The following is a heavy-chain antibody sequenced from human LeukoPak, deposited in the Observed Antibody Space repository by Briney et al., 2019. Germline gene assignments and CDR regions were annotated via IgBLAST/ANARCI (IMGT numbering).Heavy chain of an antibody. CDR1: GFTFSTYA. J-gene: IGHJ4*02. CDR3: ARGFLGGTDQYFDS. D-gene: IGHD6-19*01. V-gene: IGHV3-23*01. Sequence: GGSLRLSCAASGFTFSTYAMNWVRQAPAKGLEWVSTIGGGGPTTDYADSVKDRFTISRDNSKNPLYLQMNSLRAEDTAVYFWARGFLGGTDQYFDSWGQGTLVTVSS. CDR2: IGGGGPTT.